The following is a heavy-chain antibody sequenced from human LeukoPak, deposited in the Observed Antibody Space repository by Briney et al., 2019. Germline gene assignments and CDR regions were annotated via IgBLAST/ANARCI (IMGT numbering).Heavy chain of an antibody. CDR1: GFTFSSYW. CDR3: ARVGSGSYYGDYFDY. CDR2: IKQDGSEK. V-gene: IGHV3-7*03. J-gene: IGHJ4*02. D-gene: IGHD1-26*01. Sequence: GGSLRLSCAASGFTFSSYWMSWVRQAPGKGLEWVANIKQDGSEKYYVDSVKGRFTISRDNAKNSLYLQMNSLRAEDTAVYYCARVGSGSYYGDYFDYWGQGTLVTVSS.